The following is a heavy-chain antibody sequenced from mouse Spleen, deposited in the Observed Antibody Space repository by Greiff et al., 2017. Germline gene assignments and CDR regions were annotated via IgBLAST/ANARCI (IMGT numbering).Heavy chain of an antibody. J-gene: IGHJ2*01. V-gene: IGHV1-54*01. CDR1: GYAFTNYL. CDR2: INPGSGGT. CDR3: ARKLGGFDY. Sequence: QVQLQQSGAELVRPGTSVKVSCKASGYAFTNYLIEWVKQRPGQGLEWIGVINPGSGGTNYNEKFKGKATLTADKSSSTAYMQLSSLTSEDSAVYFCARKLGGFDYWGQGTTLTVSS. D-gene: IGHD4-1*01.